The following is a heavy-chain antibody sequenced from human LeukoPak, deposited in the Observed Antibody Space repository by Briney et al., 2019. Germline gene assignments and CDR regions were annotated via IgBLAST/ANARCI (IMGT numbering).Heavy chain of an antibody. CDR2: ISGSGGST. Sequence: PGGSLRLSCAASGFTFSSYAMSWVRQAPGKGLVWVSAISGSGGSTYYADSVKGRFTISRDNSKNTLYLQMNSLRAEDTAVYYCAKVSISSGWYSAFDYWGQGTLVTVSS. V-gene: IGHV3-23*01. CDR1: GFTFSSYA. CDR3: AKVSISSGWYSAFDY. J-gene: IGHJ4*02. D-gene: IGHD6-19*01.